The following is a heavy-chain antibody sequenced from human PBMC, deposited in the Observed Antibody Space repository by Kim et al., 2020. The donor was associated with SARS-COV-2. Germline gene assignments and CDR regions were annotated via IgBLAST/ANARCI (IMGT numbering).Heavy chain of an antibody. CDR3: VSSLDSGTFPYDYFD. J-gene: IGHJ4*01. D-gene: IGHD1-26*01. CDR2: FYSNGAT. Sequence: SETLSLTCSVSGNSITLSSFYWGWMRQAPGKGLEWITTFYSNGATYYNPSLKSRVTLSTDPSKNQFSLSLAPAVAEDSAVYYCVSSLDSGTFPYDYFD. CDR1: GNSITLSSFY. V-gene: IGHV4-39*01.